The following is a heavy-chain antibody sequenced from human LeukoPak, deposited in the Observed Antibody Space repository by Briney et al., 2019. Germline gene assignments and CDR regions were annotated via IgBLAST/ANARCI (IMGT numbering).Heavy chain of an antibody. Sequence: GASVKVSCKASGYTFTSYGISWVRQAPGQGLEWMGWISAYNGNTNYAQYLQGRVTMTTDTSTSTAYMELRSLRSDDTAVYYCARDRSEVRYFDWASEREFDYWGQGTLVTVSS. CDR2: ISAYNGNT. CDR1: GYTFTSYG. V-gene: IGHV1-18*01. J-gene: IGHJ4*02. CDR3: ARDRSEVRYFDWASEREFDY. D-gene: IGHD3-9*01.